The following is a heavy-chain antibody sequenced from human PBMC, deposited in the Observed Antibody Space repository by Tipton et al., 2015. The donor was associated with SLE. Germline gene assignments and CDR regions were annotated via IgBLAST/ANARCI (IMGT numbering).Heavy chain of an antibody. CDR3: ARTAGRSVKLWYFDL. V-gene: IGHV4-34*01. Sequence: TLSLTCAVYRGSFSGYYWSWIRRPPGKGLEWIGETTHSGKTNYNPSLKSRVTISADTSKNQFSLKLSSVTDVDTAVYYCARTAGRSVKLWYFDLWGRGTLVTVSS. CDR2: TTHSGKT. CDR1: RGSFSGYY. J-gene: IGHJ2*01. D-gene: IGHD5-18*01.